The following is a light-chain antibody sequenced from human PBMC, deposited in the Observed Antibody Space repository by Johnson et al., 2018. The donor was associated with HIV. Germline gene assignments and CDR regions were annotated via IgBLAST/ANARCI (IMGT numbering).Light chain of an antibody. Sequence: QSALTQPPSLSAAPGQKVDISCSGGSSNIEDNYVSWYQQLPHTAPRLLISDNNKRPSGIPDRFSGSKSGTSPTPGITGLQNGDEADDYCGTWDSSLNVFGTGTKVTVL. V-gene: IGLV1-51*01. J-gene: IGLJ1*01. CDR3: GTWDSSLNV. CDR1: SSNIEDNY. CDR2: DNN.